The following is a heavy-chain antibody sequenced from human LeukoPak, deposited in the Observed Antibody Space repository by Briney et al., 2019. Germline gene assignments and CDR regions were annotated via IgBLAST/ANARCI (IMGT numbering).Heavy chain of an antibody. CDR2: IYYSGST. Sequence: TSETLSLTCTVSGGSISSYYWSWIPQPPGRGLEWIGYIYYSGSTNYNPSLKSRVTISVDTSKNQFSLKLSSVTAADTAVYYCARDLVVPAANSNYYYYGMDVWGQGTTVTVSS. D-gene: IGHD2-2*01. J-gene: IGHJ6*02. V-gene: IGHV4-59*01. CDR1: GGSISSYY. CDR3: ARDLVVPAANSNYYYYGMDV.